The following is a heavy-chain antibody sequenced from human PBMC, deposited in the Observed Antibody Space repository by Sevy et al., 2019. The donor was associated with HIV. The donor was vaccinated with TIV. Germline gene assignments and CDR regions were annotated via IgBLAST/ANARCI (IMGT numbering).Heavy chain of an antibody. J-gene: IGHJ6*02. CDR1: GFSFSRHG. Sequence: GGSLRLSCAAAGFSFSRHGMHWARQAPGKGLEWVAVISNDGSDKEYAESVKGRFTVSRDNSKDTVYLQMNSLRLDDTAVYYCANSRGRYEGSSWLYYNYIMDVWGQGTTVTVSS. V-gene: IGHV3-30*18. D-gene: IGHD6-13*01. CDR3: ANSRGRYEGSSWLYYNYIMDV. CDR2: ISNDGSDK.